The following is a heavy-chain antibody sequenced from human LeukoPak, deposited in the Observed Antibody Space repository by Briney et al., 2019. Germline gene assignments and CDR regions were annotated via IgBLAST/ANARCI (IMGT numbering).Heavy chain of an antibody. J-gene: IGHJ4*02. D-gene: IGHD3-16*01. CDR2: IYYSGST. CDR3: ARAPMGEWDGPAGFDY. V-gene: IGHV4-59*01. Sequence: SETLSLTCTVSGGSISSYYWSWIRQPPGKGLEWIGYIYYSGSTNYNPSLKSRVTISVDKSKNQFSLKRSSVTAADTAVYYCARAPMGEWDGPAGFDYWGQGTLVTVSS. CDR1: GGSISSYY.